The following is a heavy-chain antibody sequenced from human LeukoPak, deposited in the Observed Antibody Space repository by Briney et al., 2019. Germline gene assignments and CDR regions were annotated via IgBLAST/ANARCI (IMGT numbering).Heavy chain of an antibody. CDR3: ASLRTVRGVS. J-gene: IGHJ4*02. Sequence: SETLSLTCTVSGGSISSSSYYWGWLRPPPGKGLEWIGSIYYSGSTYYNPSLKSRVTISVDTSKNQFSLKLSSVTAADTAVYYCASLRTVRGVSWGQGTLVTVYS. CDR1: GGSISSSSYY. V-gene: IGHV4-39*01. CDR2: IYYSGST. D-gene: IGHD3-10*01.